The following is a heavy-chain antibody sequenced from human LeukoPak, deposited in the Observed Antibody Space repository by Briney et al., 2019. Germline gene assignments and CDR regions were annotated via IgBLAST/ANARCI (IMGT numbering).Heavy chain of an antibody. D-gene: IGHD3-22*01. CDR1: GFTFSDVY. J-gene: IGHJ4*02. V-gene: IGHV3-11*05. CDR3: ARDLIHRSGEANY. Sequence: GRSLRLSCATSGFTFSDVYISWIRQAPGKGLEWISYISSSGSSTNYADSVKGRFTISRDNAKNSLYLQMNSLRAEDTAVYYCARDLIHRSGEANYWGRGTLVTVSS. CDR2: ISSSGSST.